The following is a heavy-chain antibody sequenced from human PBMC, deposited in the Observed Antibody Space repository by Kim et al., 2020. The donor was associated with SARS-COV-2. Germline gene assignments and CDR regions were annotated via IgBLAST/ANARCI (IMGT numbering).Heavy chain of an antibody. V-gene: IGHV1-69*01. CDR3: ARDPGGPYYYYGMDV. D-gene: IGHD1-26*01. J-gene: IGHJ6*02. Sequence: QKIQGRVTITADESTSTAYMELSSLRSEDTAVYYCARDPGGPYYYYGMDVWGQGTTVTVSS.